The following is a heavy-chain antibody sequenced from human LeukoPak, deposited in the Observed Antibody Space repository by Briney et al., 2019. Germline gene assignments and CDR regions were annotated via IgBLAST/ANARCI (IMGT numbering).Heavy chain of an antibody. Sequence: PGGSLRLSCAASGFTFSNFGMHWVRQAPGKGLEWVTAISYDGITKQYADSVRGRFTISRDNSKNTVHLEMNSLRAEDTAVYYCVYCSGGNCFYAVRGWTYWGQGTLVTVSS. CDR1: GFTFSNFG. CDR3: VYCSGGNCFYAVRGWTY. D-gene: IGHD2-15*01. J-gene: IGHJ4*02. V-gene: IGHV3-30*03. CDR2: ISYDGITK.